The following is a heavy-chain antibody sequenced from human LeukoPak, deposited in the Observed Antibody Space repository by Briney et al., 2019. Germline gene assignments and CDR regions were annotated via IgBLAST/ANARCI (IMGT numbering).Heavy chain of an antibody. V-gene: IGHV3-21*01. Sequence: SGGSLRLSCAASGFTFSSYSMNWVRQAPGKGLEWVSSISSSSSYIYYADSVKGRFTISRDNAKNSLYLQMNSLRAEDTAVYYCAGDATMVDKDFDLWGRGTLVTVSS. CDR3: AGDATMVDKDFDL. D-gene: IGHD4/OR15-4a*01. CDR2: ISSSSSYI. CDR1: GFTFSSYS. J-gene: IGHJ2*01.